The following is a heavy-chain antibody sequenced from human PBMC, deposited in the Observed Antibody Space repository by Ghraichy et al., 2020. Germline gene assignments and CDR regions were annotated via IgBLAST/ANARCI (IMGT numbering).Heavy chain of an antibody. CDR2: IIPIFGTA. CDR3: AREGDYCSSTSCQVRYYYYGMDV. J-gene: IGHJ6*02. V-gene: IGHV1-69*13. Sequence: SVKVSCKASGGTFSSYAISWVRQAPGQGLEWMGGIIPIFGTANYAQKFQGRVTITADESTSTAYMELSSLRSEDTAVYYCAREGDYCSSTSCQVRYYYYGMDVWGQGTTGTVSS. D-gene: IGHD2-2*01. CDR1: GGTFSSYA.